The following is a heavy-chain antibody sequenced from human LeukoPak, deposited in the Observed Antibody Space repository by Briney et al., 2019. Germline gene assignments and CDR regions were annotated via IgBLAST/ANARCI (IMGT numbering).Heavy chain of an antibody. CDR2: ISDYGGTI. CDR1: GFTFSNYW. Sequence: GGSLRLSCVASGFTFSNYWMSWVRQAPGKGLEWVAYISDYGGTIYYADSVKGRFTISRDNAKNTLHLQMNSLRAEDTAVYYCARDSSLRGGSYFDAFDIWGQGTMVTVSS. D-gene: IGHD1-26*01. J-gene: IGHJ3*02. CDR3: ARDSSLRGGSYFDAFDI. V-gene: IGHV3-48*04.